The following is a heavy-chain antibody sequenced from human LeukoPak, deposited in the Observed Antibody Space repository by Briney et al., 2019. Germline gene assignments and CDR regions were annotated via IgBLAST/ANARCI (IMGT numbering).Heavy chain of an antibody. D-gene: IGHD3-16*01. CDR3: AKGLGDSANYYYMDV. CDR1: GFTFSSYG. J-gene: IGHJ6*03. V-gene: IGHV3-30*02. CDR2: IRYDGSNK. Sequence: GGSLRLSCAASGFTFSSYGMHWVRQAPGKGLEWVAFIRYDGSNKYYADSVKGRFTISRNNSKNTLYLQMNSLRAEDTAVYYCAKGLGDSANYYYMDVWGKGTTVTVSS.